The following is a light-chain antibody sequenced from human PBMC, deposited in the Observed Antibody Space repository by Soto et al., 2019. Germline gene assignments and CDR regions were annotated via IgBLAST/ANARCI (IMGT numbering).Light chain of an antibody. CDR1: KMGDKY. CDR3: QAWHSLTGTV. V-gene: IGLV3-1*01. CDR2: QDA. Sequence: SYELTQPPSVSVSPGQTASITCSGDKMGDKYVCWYQQKPGQSPVLVIYQDAKRPSGIPERFSGSSSGNTATLTISGTQAMDEADYYCQAWHSLTGTVFGGGTKLTVL. J-gene: IGLJ2*01.